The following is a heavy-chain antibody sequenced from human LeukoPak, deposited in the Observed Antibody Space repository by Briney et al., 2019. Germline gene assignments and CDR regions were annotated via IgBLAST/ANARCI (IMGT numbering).Heavy chain of an antibody. CDR1: GGSISSYY. D-gene: IGHD1-26*01. CDR3: ARGGSYYYYYGMDV. J-gene: IGHJ6*02. V-gene: IGHV4-59*01. CDR2: IYYSGST. Sequence: SETLSLTCTVSGGSISSYYWSWIRQPPGKGLEWIGYIYYSGSTDYNPSLKSRVTISVDTSKNQFSLKVSSVTAADTAVYFCARGGSYYYYYGMDVWGQGTTVTVSS.